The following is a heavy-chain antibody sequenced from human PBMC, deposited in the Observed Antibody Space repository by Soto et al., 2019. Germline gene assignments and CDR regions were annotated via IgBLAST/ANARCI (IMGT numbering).Heavy chain of an antibody. V-gene: IGHV4-59*01. D-gene: IGHD3-9*01. Sequence: SETLSLTCTVSGGSINNYYWSWIRQPPGKGLEWIGYIYYSGRTNYNPSLKSRVTISVDASKKQISLKLSSVTAADTAVYYCASGGWTYDVLTGYYLWGQGTMVTVSS. CDR1: GGSINNYY. CDR2: IYYSGRT. CDR3: ASGGWTYDVLTGYYL. J-gene: IGHJ3*01.